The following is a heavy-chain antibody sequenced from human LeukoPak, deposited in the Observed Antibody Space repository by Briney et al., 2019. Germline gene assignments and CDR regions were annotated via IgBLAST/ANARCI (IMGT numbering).Heavy chain of an antibody. Sequence: SDTLSLTCTFSGGSIPIGSYYWGWIRQPAGKGLDWIQRIYTSDSTNYNPSLQSPVTMSLDTSKNKFSLKLRSVTAADTAVYYCTRGASPGGMDVWGQGTTVTVSS. V-gene: IGHV4-61*02. J-gene: IGHJ6*02. D-gene: IGHD2-2*01. CDR1: GGSIPIGSYY. CDR3: TRGASPGGMDV. CDR2: IYTSDST.